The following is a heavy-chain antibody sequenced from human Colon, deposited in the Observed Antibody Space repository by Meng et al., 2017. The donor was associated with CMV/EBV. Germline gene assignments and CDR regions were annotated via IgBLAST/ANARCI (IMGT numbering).Heavy chain of an antibody. J-gene: IGHJ5*02. Sequence: SETLSLTCTVSGDSISSDYWNWIRQPPGKGLEWIGYISYTGSTYYNPSLKSRVAISVDASKNQFSLNLNSVTAADTAVYYCAREQVVVAAASTENWFDPWGQGTLVTVSS. V-gene: IGHV4-59*12. CDR2: ISYTGST. CDR1: GDSISSDY. CDR3: AREQVVVAAASTENWFDP. D-gene: IGHD2-15*01.